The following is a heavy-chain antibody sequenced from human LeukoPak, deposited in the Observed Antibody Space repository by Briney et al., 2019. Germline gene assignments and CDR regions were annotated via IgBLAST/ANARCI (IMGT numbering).Heavy chain of an antibody. CDR3: ATGSGSYYKPFDY. Sequence: SETLSLTCTVSGGSISSYYWSWIRQPPGKGLEWIGYIFYSGITNYNPSLSLKSRVTISVDTSKNQFSLKLTSVTAADTAVYFCATGSGSYYKPFDYWGQGTLVTVSS. J-gene: IGHJ4*02. V-gene: IGHV4-59*01. D-gene: IGHD3-10*01. CDR2: IFYSGIT. CDR1: GGSISSYY.